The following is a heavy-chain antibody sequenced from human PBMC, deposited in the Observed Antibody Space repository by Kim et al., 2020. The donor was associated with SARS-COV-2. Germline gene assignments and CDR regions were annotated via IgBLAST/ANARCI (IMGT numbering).Heavy chain of an antibody. V-gene: IGHV3-23*01. CDR2: ISGSGGST. CDR3: AKAPNYYGSGSYRTSYYYYGMDV. J-gene: IGHJ6*02. Sequence: GGSLRLSCAASGFTFSSYAMSWVRQAPGKGLEWVSAISGSGGSTYYADSVKGRFTISRDNSKNTLYLQMNSLRAEDTAVYYCAKAPNYYGSGSYRTSYYYYGMDVWGQGTTVTVSS. CDR1: GFTFSSYA. D-gene: IGHD3-10*01.